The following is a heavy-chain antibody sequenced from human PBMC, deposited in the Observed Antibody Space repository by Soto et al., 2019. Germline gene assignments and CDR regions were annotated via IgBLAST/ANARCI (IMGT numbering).Heavy chain of an antibody. J-gene: IGHJ4*02. CDR3: ARQADRAPTVVRF. Sequence: SETLSLTCTVSGGSISSNSYYWGWIRQPPGKGLEWIGSIYYSGSTYYNPSLKSRVTISVDTSKNQFSLKLSSVTVADTAVYYCARQADRAPTVVRFWGQGTLVTVSS. V-gene: IGHV4-39*01. CDR1: GGSISSNSYY. D-gene: IGHD4-17*01. CDR2: IYYSGST.